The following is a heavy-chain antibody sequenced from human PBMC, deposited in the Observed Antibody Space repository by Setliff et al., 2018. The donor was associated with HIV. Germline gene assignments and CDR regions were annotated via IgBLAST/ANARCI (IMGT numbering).Heavy chain of an antibody. V-gene: IGHV3-74*01. CDR1: GFTFSDYY. CDR2: ISGDGTRT. J-gene: IGHJ4*02. CDR3: VRDRIEGRTVFDT. D-gene: IGHD2-8*02. Sequence: GGSLRLSCAASGFTFSDYYLNWFRLAPGKGLVWISRISGDGTRTAYADSAKGRFTISRDNAANTLYLQVDGLRGEDSAVYYCVRDRIEGRTVFDTWGLGTLVTVS.